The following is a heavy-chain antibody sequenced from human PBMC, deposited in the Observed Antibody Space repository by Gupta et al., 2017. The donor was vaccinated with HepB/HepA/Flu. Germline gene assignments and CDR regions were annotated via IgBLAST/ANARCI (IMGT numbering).Heavy chain of an antibody. Sequence: QFQLVQSGAEVKKPGAPVKVSCKASGYTFTSYGISWVRQAPGQGLEWMGWISAYNGNTNYAQKLQGRVTMTTDTSTSTAYMELRSLRSDDTAVYYCARYGNAMTTSLVWFDPWGQGTLVTVSS. J-gene: IGHJ5*02. CDR3: ARYGNAMTTSLVWFDP. CDR2: ISAYNGNT. V-gene: IGHV1-18*01. CDR1: GYTFTSYG. D-gene: IGHD4-4*01.